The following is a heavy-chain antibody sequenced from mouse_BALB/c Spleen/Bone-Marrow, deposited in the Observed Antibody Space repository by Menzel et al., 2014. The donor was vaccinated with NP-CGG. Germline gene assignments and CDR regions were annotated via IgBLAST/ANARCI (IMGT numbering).Heavy chain of an antibody. CDR1: GHTFTSYT. V-gene: IGHV1-4*01. CDR2: INPSTGYT. CDR3: ARGNPLYAMDY. Sequence: VQRVESGAELARPGASVKMSCKASGHTFTSYTMHWVKQRPGQGLEWIGYINPSTGYTDYNQKLNDKATLTADKSSSTAYMQLSSLTSKDSAVYYCARGNPLYAMDYWGQGTSVTVSS. J-gene: IGHJ4*01. D-gene: IGHD2-1*01.